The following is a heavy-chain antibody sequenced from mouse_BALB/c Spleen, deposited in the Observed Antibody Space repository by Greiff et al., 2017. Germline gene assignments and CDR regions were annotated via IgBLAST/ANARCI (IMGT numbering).Heavy chain of an antibody. CDR2: IYPGNGDT. D-gene: IGHD2-4*01. CDR1: GYTFTSYN. V-gene: IGHV1-12*01. Sequence: QVQLQQPGAELVKPGASVKMSCKASGYTFTSYNMHWVKQTPGQGLEWIGAIYPGNGDTSYNQKFKGKATLTADKSSSTAYMQLSSLTSEDSAVYYCARGGLRDYFDYWGQGTTLTVSS. J-gene: IGHJ2*01. CDR3: ARGGLRDYFDY.